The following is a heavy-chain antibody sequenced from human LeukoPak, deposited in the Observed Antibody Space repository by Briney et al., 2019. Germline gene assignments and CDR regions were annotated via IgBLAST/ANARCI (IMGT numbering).Heavy chain of an antibody. V-gene: IGHV3-30*04. J-gene: IGHJ4*02. Sequence: PGGSLRLSCAASGFTFSSYAMHWVRQAPGKGLEWVTVISLDGSNKYYADSVKGRFTISRDNSKNTLYLQMNSLRAEDTAVYYCARTMGYGDFKGELDYWGQGTLVTVSS. D-gene: IGHD4-17*01. CDR1: GFTFSSYA. CDR3: ARTMGYGDFKGELDY. CDR2: ISLDGSNK.